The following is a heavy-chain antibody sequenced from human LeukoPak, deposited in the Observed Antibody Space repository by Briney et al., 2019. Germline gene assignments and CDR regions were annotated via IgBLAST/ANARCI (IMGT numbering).Heavy chain of an antibody. V-gene: IGHV4-39*01. J-gene: IGHJ4*02. CDR2: IYYSGST. CDR1: GGSISSYY. CDR3: ARHSPGLWFGEFLFDY. D-gene: IGHD3-10*01. Sequence: SETLSLTCTVSGGSISSYYWGWIRQPPGKGLEWIGSIYYSGSTYYNPSLKSRVTISVDTSKNQFSLKLSSVTAADTAVYYCARHSPGLWFGEFLFDYWGQGTLVTVSS.